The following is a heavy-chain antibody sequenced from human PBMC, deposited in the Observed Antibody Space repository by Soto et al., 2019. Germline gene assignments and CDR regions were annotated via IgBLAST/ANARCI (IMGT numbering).Heavy chain of an antibody. CDR2: IYYSGST. CDR1: GGSISSYY. D-gene: IGHD6-19*01. CDR3: ARSCSVWKYYFDY. V-gene: IGHV4-59*01. Sequence: SETLSLTCTVSGGSISSYYWSWIRQPPGKGLEWIGYIYYSGSTNYNPSLKSRVTISVDTSKNQFSLKLSSVTAADTAVYYCARSCSVWKYYFDYSGHGTLVTVSS. J-gene: IGHJ4*01.